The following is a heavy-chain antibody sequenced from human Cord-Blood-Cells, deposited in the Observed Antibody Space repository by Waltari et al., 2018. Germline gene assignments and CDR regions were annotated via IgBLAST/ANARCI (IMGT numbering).Heavy chain of an antibody. CDR1: GFTFSSYA. CDR3: ARQVSTNDAFDI. J-gene: IGHJ3*02. CDR2: ISYDGSNK. V-gene: IGHV3-30*04. Sequence: QVQLVESGGGVVQPGRSLRLSCAASGFTFSSYAMHGVRQAPGKGLEWVAAISYDGSNKYYADSVKGRFTISRDNSKNTLYLQMNSLRAEDKAVYYCARQVSTNDAFDIWGQGTMVTVSS.